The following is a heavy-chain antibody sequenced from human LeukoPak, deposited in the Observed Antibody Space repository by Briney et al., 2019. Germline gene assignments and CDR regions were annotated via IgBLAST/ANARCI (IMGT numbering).Heavy chain of an antibody. CDR1: GGSISSYY. D-gene: IGHD2-2*01. J-gene: IGHJ5*02. CDR3: ARDLYCSSTNCYGNGPNWFDP. V-gene: IGHV4-4*07. Sequence: SETLSLTCTVSGGSISSYYWSWIRQPPGRGLEWIGRIYTSGSTNYNPSLKSRVTMSVATSKNQFSLNLSSVSAADTAVYYCARDLYCSSTNCYGNGPNWFDPWGQGTLVTVSS. CDR2: IYTSGST.